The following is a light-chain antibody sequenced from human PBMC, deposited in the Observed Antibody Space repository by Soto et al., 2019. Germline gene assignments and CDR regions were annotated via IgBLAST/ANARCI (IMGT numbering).Light chain of an antibody. Sequence: EIVLTQSPGTLSLSPGERATLSCRASQSVSSKYLAWYQQKPGRAPRVLIYGTSIRASGVPERFSGGGSGTDFTLTITRLEPEDFAVYYCQQYGSSLFTSGPGTKVDFK. J-gene: IGKJ3*01. CDR1: QSVSSKY. V-gene: IGKV3-20*01. CDR3: QQYGSSLFT. CDR2: GTS.